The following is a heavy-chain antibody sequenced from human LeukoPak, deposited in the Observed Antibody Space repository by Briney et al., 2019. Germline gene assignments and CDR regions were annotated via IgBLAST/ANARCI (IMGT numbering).Heavy chain of an antibody. CDR1: GFTFSSYA. CDR2: ISYDGSNK. Sequence: QPGGSLRLSCAASGFTFSSYAMHWVRQAPGKGLEWVAVISYDGSNKYYADSVKGRFTISRDNSKNTLYLQMNSLRAEDTAVYYCARGNGYHLLYYWGQGTLVTVSS. CDR3: ARGNGYHLLYY. V-gene: IGHV3-30-3*01. J-gene: IGHJ4*02. D-gene: IGHD5-24*01.